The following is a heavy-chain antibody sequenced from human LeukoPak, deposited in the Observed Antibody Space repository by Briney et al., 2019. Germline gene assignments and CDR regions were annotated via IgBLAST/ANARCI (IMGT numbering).Heavy chain of an antibody. Sequence: PGGSLRLSCAASGFTFSSFSMNWVRQAPGKGLEWVSSISSSSSYIYYADSVKGRFTISRDNSKNTLYLQMNSLRAEDTAVYYCAKSGVLQWLVPYYFDYWGQGTLVTVSS. CDR1: GFTFSSFS. CDR2: ISSSSSYI. V-gene: IGHV3-21*04. CDR3: AKSGVLQWLVPYYFDY. D-gene: IGHD6-19*01. J-gene: IGHJ4*02.